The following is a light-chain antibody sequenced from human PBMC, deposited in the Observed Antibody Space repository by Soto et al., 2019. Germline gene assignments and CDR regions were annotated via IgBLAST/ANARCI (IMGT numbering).Light chain of an antibody. CDR3: QSYDNSLSGDV. V-gene: IGLV1-40*01. CDR1: SSNIGAGFD. Sequence: QSVLTQPPSVSGAPGQRVTISCTGSSSNIGAGFDVHWYQQLPGTAPKLLIYGNSNRPSGVPDRFSGSKSGTSASLAITGLQAEDEADYYCQSYDNSLSGDVFGTGTKGTVL. J-gene: IGLJ1*01. CDR2: GNS.